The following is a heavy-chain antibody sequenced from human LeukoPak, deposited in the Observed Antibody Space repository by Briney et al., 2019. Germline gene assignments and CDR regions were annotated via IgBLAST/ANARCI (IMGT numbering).Heavy chain of an antibody. CDR3: ARASYDSSLRIDDI. J-gene: IGHJ4*02. CDR1: GYTFTDYY. CDR2: INPYSGDT. Sequence: ASVKVSCKASGYTFTDYYMHWVRQAPGPGLKWMGWINPYSGDTNYAQKFQGRVTMTRDTSISTAYMELSTLRSDDTAVYYCARASYDSSLRIDDIWGQGTLVTVSS. D-gene: IGHD3-22*01. V-gene: IGHV1-2*02.